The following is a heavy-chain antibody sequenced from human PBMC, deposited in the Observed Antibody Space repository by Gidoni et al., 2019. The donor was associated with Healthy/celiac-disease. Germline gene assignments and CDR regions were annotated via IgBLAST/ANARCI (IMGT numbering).Heavy chain of an antibody. CDR1: GGSISSSSYS. CDR3: ARSTTGTTGSFDY. V-gene: IGHV4-39*01. CDR2: IYYSGST. Sequence: QLQLQESGPGLVKPSETLSLTCTVSGGSISSSSYSWGWIRQPPGKGLEWSGSIYYSGSTYYNPSLKSRVTISVDTSKNQFSLKLSSVTAADTAVYYCARSTTGTTGSFDYWGQGTLVTVSS. J-gene: IGHJ4*02. D-gene: IGHD1-1*01.